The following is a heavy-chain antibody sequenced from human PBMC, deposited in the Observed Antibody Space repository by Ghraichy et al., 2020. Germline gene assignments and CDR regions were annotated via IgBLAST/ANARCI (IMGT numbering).Heavy chain of an antibody. D-gene: IGHD4-17*01. CDR3: AKDAWDDYGALVDY. CDR1: GFTFSSYA. V-gene: IGHV3-23*01. Sequence: GGSLRLSCAASGFTFSSYAMSWVRQAPGKGLEWVSAISGSGGSTYYADSVKGRFTISRDNSKNTLYLQMNSLRVEDTAVYYCAKDAWDDYGALVDYWGQGTLVTVSS. J-gene: IGHJ4*02. CDR2: ISGSGGST.